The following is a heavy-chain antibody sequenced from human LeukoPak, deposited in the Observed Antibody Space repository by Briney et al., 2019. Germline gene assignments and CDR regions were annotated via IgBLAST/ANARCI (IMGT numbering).Heavy chain of an antibody. CDR2: INWNGGST. J-gene: IGHJ5*02. CDR1: GFTFDDYG. Sequence: PGGSLRLSCAASGFTFDDYGMSWVRQAPGKGLEWVSGINWNGGSTGYADSVKGRFTISRDNAKNSLYLQMNSLRAEDTALYHCARDVVVPAAINNWFDPWGQGTLVTVSS. CDR3: ARDVVVPAAINNWFDP. D-gene: IGHD2-2*01. V-gene: IGHV3-20*01.